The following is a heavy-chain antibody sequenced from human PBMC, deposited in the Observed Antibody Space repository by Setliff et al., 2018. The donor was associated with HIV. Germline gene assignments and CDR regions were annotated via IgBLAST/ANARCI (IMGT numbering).Heavy chain of an antibody. CDR3: AQLLLPLSAYSYET. CDR1: GFSLTTSGMC. CDR2: IAWDDDK. Sequence: SGPTLVNPTQTLTLTCTFSGFSLTTSGMCVTWIRQPPGRALEWLARIAWDDDKYYSTSLKTRLTISRDTSKNQVVLTMTNVDPVDTATYYCAQLLLPLSAYSYETWGQGMLVTVSS. J-gene: IGHJ5*02. D-gene: IGHD5-18*01. V-gene: IGHV2-70*11.